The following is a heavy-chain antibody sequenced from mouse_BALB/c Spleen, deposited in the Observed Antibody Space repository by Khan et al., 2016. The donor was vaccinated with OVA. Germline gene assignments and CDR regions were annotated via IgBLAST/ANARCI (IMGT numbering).Heavy chain of an antibody. CDR1: GYTFTSYW. V-gene: IGHV1-61*01. CDR2: IDPSDSET. D-gene: IGHD2-2*01. CDR3: TRREKYGYDPSWFAY. J-gene: IGHJ3*01. Sequence: QVQLQQPGAELVRPGASVKLSCKASGYTFTSYWMNWVKQRPGQGLEWIGMIDPSDSETHYNQMFKDKATLPVDKSSSTAYMQLSSLTSEDSAVYYCTRREKYGYDPSWFAYWGQGTLVTVSA.